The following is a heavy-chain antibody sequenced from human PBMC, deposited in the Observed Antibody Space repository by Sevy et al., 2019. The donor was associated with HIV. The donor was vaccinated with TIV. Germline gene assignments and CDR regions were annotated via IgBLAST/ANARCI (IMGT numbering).Heavy chain of an antibody. J-gene: IGHJ6*03. CDR3: SRDSLSFFYLDV. CDR2: TYYNGNT. V-gene: IGHV4-31*03. Sequence: SETLSLTCSVSGVSLSNGAYYWSWIRQHPEKGLEWIGYTYYNGNTYYNPSLKSRATISADTSKNQFSLRPSSLTSADTAVYYCSRDSLSFFYLDVWGKGTTVTVSS. CDR1: GVSLSNGAYY.